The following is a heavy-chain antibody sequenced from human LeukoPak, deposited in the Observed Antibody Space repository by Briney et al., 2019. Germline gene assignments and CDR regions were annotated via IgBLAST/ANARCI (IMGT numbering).Heavy chain of an antibody. J-gene: IGHJ4*02. Sequence: GGSLRLSCVASGFTFRSYTMNWVRQAQGKGLEGVSAISKSSTYIHYADSVKGRFTISRDNTKNSLYLQMNSLRAEDTAVYYCARDGRQQLVPPDYWGQGTLVTVSS. CDR2: ISKSSTYI. D-gene: IGHD6-13*01. CDR1: GFTFRSYT. CDR3: ARDGRQQLVPPDY. V-gene: IGHV3-21*01.